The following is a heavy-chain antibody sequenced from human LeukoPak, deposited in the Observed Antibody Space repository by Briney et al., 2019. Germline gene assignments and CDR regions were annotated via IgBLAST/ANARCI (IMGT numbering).Heavy chain of an antibody. CDR1: GGSISSYY. CDR2: IYYSGST. Sequence: SETLSLTCTVSGGSISSYYWSWIRQPPGKGLEWVGYIYYSGSTNYNPSLKSRVTISVDTSKNKFSLKLSSVTAADTAVYYCASHITMVRGASVDYWGQGTLVTVSS. D-gene: IGHD3-10*01. J-gene: IGHJ4*02. V-gene: IGHV4-59*01. CDR3: ASHITMVRGASVDY.